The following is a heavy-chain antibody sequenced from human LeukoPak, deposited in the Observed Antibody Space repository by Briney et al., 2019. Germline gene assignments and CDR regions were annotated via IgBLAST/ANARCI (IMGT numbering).Heavy chain of an antibody. Sequence: GGSLRLSCAASGFTFSSYGMHWVRQAPGKGLEWVAVISYDGSNKYYADSVKGRFTISRDNSKNTLYLQMNSLRAEDTAVYYCAKGDYDISWGQGTLVTVSS. V-gene: IGHV3-30*18. CDR2: ISYDGSNK. J-gene: IGHJ4*02. CDR3: AKGDYDIS. D-gene: IGHD3-9*01. CDR1: GFTFSSYG.